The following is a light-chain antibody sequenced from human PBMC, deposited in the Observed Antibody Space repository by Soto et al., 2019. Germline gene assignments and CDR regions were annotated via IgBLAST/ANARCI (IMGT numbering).Light chain of an antibody. V-gene: IGKV1-12*01. CDR3: QQANSLPLT. J-gene: IGKJ4*01. Sequence: DIQMTQSPSSMSASVGDRVTITCRASQSISSWLAWYQQQSGKAPKVLIYAASSLQSGVPSRFSGSGSGTDFTLTISSLQPEDFATYYCQQANSLPLTFGGGTKVEIK. CDR2: AAS. CDR1: QSISSW.